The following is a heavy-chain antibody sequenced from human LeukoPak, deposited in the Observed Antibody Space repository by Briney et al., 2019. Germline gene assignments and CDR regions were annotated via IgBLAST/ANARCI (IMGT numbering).Heavy chain of an antibody. CDR1: GFTFSSYA. V-gene: IGHV3-21*01. J-gene: IGHJ4*02. CDR3: VRDTSS. Sequence: PGGSLRLSCAASGFTFSSYAMSWVRQAPGKGLEWVSAITRSSSYIYYADSVKGRFTISRDNAQNSLYLQMNSLRADDTAVYYCVRDTSSWGQGTLVTVSS. CDR2: ITRSSSYI.